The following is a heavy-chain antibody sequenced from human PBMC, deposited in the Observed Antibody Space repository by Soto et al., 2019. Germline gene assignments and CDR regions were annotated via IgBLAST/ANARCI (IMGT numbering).Heavy chain of an antibody. CDR1: GFTFRSSA. J-gene: IGHJ6*02. CDR3: ATGAYXSGGSCSDYYYYYYGMDL. CDR2: LVVGTGNT. D-gene: IGHD2-15*01. Sequence: ASVKVSCKTSGFTFRSSAVQWVRQARGQRLEWIGWLVVGTGNTNYAQKFQQRVTISSDRSTNTVSMELSSLTSEDTAVYYCATGAYXSGGSCSDYYYYYYGMDLWGQGTTVTVS. V-gene: IGHV1-58*01.